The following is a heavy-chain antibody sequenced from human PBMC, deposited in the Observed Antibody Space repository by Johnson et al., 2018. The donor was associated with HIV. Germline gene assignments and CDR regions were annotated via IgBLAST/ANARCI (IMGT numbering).Heavy chain of an antibody. CDR2: ISSSGGTI. Sequence: QVQLVESGGGLVKPGGSLRLSCAASRFTFSDYYMSWIRQTPGKGLEWVAYISSSGGTIYYADSVKGRFTISRDNSKNTLYLQMNSLRAEDTAVYYCARDQSSRQAFDIWGQGTMVTVSS. J-gene: IGHJ3*02. D-gene: IGHD6-6*01. CDR1: RFTFSDYY. V-gene: IGHV3-11*04. CDR3: ARDQSSRQAFDI.